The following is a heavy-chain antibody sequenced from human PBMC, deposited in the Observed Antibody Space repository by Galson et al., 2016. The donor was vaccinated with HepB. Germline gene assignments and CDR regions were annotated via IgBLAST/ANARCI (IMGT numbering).Heavy chain of an antibody. CDR1: GFTFSSYS. V-gene: IGHV3-21*01. CDR3: ARDSSSWYNWFDP. CDR2: ISSSSSGYI. Sequence: SLRLSCAASGFTFSSYSMNWVRQAPGKGLEWVSSISSSSSGYIFYAESVKGRFTISRDDAKNSLYLQMNSLRLEDTAVYYCARDSSSWYNWFDPWGQGTLVTVSS. D-gene: IGHD6-13*01. J-gene: IGHJ5*02.